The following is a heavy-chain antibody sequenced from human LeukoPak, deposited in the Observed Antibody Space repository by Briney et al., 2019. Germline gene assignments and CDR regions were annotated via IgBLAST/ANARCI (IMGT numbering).Heavy chain of an antibody. CDR1: GSTFSSFD. D-gene: IGHD6-19*01. J-gene: IGHJ4*02. CDR3: AKAVAVALDY. CDR2: ITYSGATT. V-gene: IGHV3-23*01. Sequence: AGGSLRLSCAASGSTFSSFDMSWVRQAPGKGLEWVSAITYSGATTNYADSVKGRFTISRDNSKNTLFLQMNSLRAEDTAVYYCAKAVAVALDYWGQGTLVTVSS.